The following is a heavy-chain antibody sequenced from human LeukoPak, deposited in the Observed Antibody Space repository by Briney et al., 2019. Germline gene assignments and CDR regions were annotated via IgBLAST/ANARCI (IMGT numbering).Heavy chain of an antibody. CDR1: GFTFSSYG. CDR2: ISGSGGST. CDR3: AEDAYENSDYYYFSRGPNDY. D-gene: IGHD3-22*01. Sequence: PGGSLRLSCAASGFTFSSYGMSWVRQAPGKGLEWVSSISGSGGSTYYADSVKGRFTISRDNSKNTLYLQMNSLRAEDTAVYYCAEDAYENSDYYYFSRGPNDYWGQGTLVAVSS. J-gene: IGHJ4*02. V-gene: IGHV3-23*01.